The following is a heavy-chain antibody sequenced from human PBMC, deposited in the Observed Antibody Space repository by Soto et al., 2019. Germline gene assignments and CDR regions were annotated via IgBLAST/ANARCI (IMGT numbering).Heavy chain of an antibody. V-gene: IGHV1-18*01. CDR3: ARGRYGDY. Sequence: QVHLVQSGAEVKKPGASVKVSWRGSGYILTRDSITWVRQAPGQGLEWMGWISAHNGNTNYAQKLQGRVTVTRDTSTSTSYMELRNLRSDDTAVYYCARGRYGDYWGQGALVTVSS. D-gene: IGHD1-1*01. J-gene: IGHJ4*02. CDR1: GYILTRDS. CDR2: ISAHNGNT.